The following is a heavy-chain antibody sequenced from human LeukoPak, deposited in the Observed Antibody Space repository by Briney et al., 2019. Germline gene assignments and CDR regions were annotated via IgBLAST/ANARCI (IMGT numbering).Heavy chain of an antibody. J-gene: IGHJ4*02. CDR2: ISNDGSRK. CDR3: ARDRAWNYFDY. CDR1: EFTFSRHG. D-gene: IGHD3-3*01. Sequence: GRSLRLSCAPSEFTFSRHGMHWVRQAPGKGLEWVAIISNDGSRKYYAHSVEGRFTISRGNSKNTLYLQMDSLRAEDTAVYYCARDRAWNYFDYWGQGTLVTVSS. V-gene: IGHV3-30*03.